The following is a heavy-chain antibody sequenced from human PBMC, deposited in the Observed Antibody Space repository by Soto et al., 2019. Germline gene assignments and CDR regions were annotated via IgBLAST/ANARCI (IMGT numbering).Heavy chain of an antibody. CDR2: IYPTGST. Sequence: QVQLQESGPGLVKPSETLSLSCTVSGDSFINYYCNWVRKSAGKGLEWIGRIYPTGSTTYNPSLKSRLTMSVDTSKNQFSLRLTSMTAADTAVYYCATGRSEVVPGAMDTWGQGTLVTVSS. V-gene: IGHV4-4*07. CDR1: GDSFINYY. J-gene: IGHJ5*02. CDR3: ATGRSEVVPGAMDT. D-gene: IGHD2-2*01.